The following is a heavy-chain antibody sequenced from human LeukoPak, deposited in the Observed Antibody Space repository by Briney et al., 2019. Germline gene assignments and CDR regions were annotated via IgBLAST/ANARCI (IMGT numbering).Heavy chain of an antibody. Sequence: GGSLRLSCAASGFTFSGSAMHWVRQASGKGLEWVGRIRSKADSYATAYAASVKGRFTISRDDSKNTAYLQMNSLKTEDTAVYYCTRQGYCDYDGYWGQGTLATVSS. CDR2: IRSKADSYAT. CDR1: GFTFSGSA. D-gene: IGHD1-26*01. J-gene: IGHJ4*02. V-gene: IGHV3-73*01. CDR3: TRQGYCDYDGY.